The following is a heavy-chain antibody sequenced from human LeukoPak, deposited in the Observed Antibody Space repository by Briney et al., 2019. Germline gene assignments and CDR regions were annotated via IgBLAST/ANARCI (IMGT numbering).Heavy chain of an antibody. CDR1: GGSFSGYY. V-gene: IGHV4-34*01. CDR3: ARVPFYDYVWGSYRYYGMDV. D-gene: IGHD3-16*02. CDR2: INRSGST. J-gene: IGHJ6*04. Sequence: SETLSLTCAVYGGSFSGYYWSWIRQPPGKGLEWIGEINRSGSTNYNPSLKSRVTISVDTSKNQFSLKLSSVTAADTAVYYCARVPFYDYVWGSYRYYGMDVWGKGTTVTVSS.